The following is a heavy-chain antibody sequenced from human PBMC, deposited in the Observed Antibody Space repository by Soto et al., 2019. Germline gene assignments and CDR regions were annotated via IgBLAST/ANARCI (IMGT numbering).Heavy chain of an antibody. CDR2: IYYSGST. J-gene: IGHJ4*02. D-gene: IGHD6-19*01. Sequence: SETLSLTCTVSGGSISSSSYYWGWIRQPPGKGLEWIGSIYYSGSTYYNPSLKSRVTISVDTSKNQFSLKLSSVTAADTAVYYCARRPQQWLVEGLDYWGQGTLVTVSS. V-gene: IGHV4-39*01. CDR3: ARRPQQWLVEGLDY. CDR1: GGSISSSSYY.